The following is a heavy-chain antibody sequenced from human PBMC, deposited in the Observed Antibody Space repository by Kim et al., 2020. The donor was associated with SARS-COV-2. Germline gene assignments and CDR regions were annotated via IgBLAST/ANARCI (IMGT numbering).Heavy chain of an antibody. J-gene: IGHJ4*02. D-gene: IGHD2-2*01. CDR2: IYWDDDK. CDR3: AHSREDIVVVPAAMPAVFDY. V-gene: IGHV2-5*02. Sequence: SGPTLVNPTQTLTLTCTFSGFSLSTSGVGVGWIRQPPGKALEWLALIYWDDDKRYSPSLKSRLTITKDTSKNQVVLTMTNMDPVDTATYYCAHSREDIVVVPAAMPAVFDYWGQGTLVTVSS. CDR1: GFSLSTSGVG.